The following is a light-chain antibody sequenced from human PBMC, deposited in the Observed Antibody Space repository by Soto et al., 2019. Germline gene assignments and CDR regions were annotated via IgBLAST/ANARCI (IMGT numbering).Light chain of an antibody. J-gene: IGLJ1*01. Sequence: SVLPQPASLSGSPGQSITISCTGTSSDVGGYNYVSWYQQHPGKAPKLMIYDVSNRPSGVSNRFSGSKSGNTASLTISGLQAEDEADYYCSSYTSSSTLSFGTGTKVTVL. CDR3: SSYTSSSTLS. CDR1: SSDVGGYNY. V-gene: IGLV2-14*01. CDR2: DVS.